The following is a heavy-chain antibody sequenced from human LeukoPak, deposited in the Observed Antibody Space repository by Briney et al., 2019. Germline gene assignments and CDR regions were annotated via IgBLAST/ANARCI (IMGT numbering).Heavy chain of an antibody. J-gene: IGHJ4*02. Sequence: ASVKVSYKASGYTFTGYYMHWVRQAPGQGLEWMGWINPNSGGTNYAQKFQGRVTMTRDTSISTAYMELSRLRSDDMAVYYCARGYDSSGYYQTRAYYFDYWGQGTLVTVSS. D-gene: IGHD3-22*01. CDR2: INPNSGGT. V-gene: IGHV1-2*02. CDR3: ARGYDSSGYYQTRAYYFDY. CDR1: GYTFTGYY.